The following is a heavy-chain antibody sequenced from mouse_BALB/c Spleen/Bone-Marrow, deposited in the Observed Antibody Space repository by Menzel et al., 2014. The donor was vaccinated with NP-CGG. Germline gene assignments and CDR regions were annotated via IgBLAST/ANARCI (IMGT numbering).Heavy chain of an antibody. Sequence: DVMLVESGGGLVKPGGSLKLSCEASGITVSSYAMSWVRQTPEKRLEWVASIGSGGRKHYPDSVEGRLTISRDNARNILFLQVSRLESEDPAIYYCAMGGMTPFYFWGRGITLTV. J-gene: IGHJ2*01. V-gene: IGHV5-6-5*01. CDR3: AMGGMTPFYF. CDR2: IGSGGRK. CDR1: GITVSSYA.